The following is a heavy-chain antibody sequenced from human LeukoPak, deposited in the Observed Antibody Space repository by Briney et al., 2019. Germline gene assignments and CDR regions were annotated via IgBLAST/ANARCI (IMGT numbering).Heavy chain of an antibody. CDR1: GGSISSNY. D-gene: IGHD2-21*02. J-gene: IGHJ6*02. Sequence: SETLSLTCTVPGGSISSNYWSWIRQPPGKGLEWIGSIYYSGSTNYNPSLKSRVTISVDTSKNQFSLKLSSVTAADTAVYYCARKMSVVTARYYYYYGMDVWGQGTTVTVSS. CDR2: IYYSGST. V-gene: IGHV4-59*01. CDR3: ARKMSVVTARYYYYYGMDV.